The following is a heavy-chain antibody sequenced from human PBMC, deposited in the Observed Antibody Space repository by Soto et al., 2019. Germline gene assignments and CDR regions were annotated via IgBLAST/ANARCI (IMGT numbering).Heavy chain of an antibody. V-gene: IGHV4-31*03. J-gene: IGHJ5*02. CDR3: ARLRGPYDFWSGSHQNWFDP. D-gene: IGHD3-3*01. CDR1: GGSISSGGYY. CDR2: IYYSGST. Sequence: PSETLSLTCTVSGGSISSGGYYWSWIRQHPGKGLEWIGYIYYSGSTYYNPSLKSRVTISVDTSKNQFSLKLSSVTAADTAVYYCARLRGPYDFWSGSHQNWFDPWGQGTLVTVSS.